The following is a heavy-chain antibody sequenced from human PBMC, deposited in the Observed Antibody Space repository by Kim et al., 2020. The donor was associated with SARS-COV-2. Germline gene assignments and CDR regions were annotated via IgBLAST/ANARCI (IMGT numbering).Heavy chain of an antibody. Sequence: SETLSLTCAVYGGSFSGYYWSWIRQPPGKGLEWIGEINHSGSTNYNPSLKSRVTISVDTSKNQFSLKLSSVTAADTAVYYCARGQCRSYYDSSGYCSPYYYYYYGMDVWGQGTTVTVSS. J-gene: IGHJ6*02. CDR2: INHSGST. CDR3: ARGQCRSYYDSSGYCSPYYYYYYGMDV. V-gene: IGHV4-34*01. CDR1: GGSFSGYY. D-gene: IGHD3-22*01.